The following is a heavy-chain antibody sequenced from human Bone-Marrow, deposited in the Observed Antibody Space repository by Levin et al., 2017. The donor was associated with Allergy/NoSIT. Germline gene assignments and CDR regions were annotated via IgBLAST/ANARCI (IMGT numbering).Heavy chain of an antibody. D-gene: IGHD6-19*01. CDR1: GLIFSNYA. V-gene: IGHV3-30*18. J-gene: IGHJ6*03. CDR3: VKGAKFSSGSNYFYYYMDV. CDR2: ISFDGNKK. Sequence: LSLTCEASGLIFSNYAMHWVRQAPGKGLEWVAIISFDGNKKYYVESVRGRFTISRDNSKNTLYLQMSSLKAEDTAVYYCVKGAKFSSGSNYFYYYMDVWGNGTTVSVS.